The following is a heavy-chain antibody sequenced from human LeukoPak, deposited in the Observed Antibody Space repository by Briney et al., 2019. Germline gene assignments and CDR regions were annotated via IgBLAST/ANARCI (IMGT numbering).Heavy chain of an antibody. J-gene: IGHJ4*02. CDR3: ARDYCSGGSCYSDY. D-gene: IGHD2-15*01. CDR1: GFTFSSYE. Sequence: GGSLRLSCAASGFTFSSYEMNWVRQAPGKGLEWVSHISSSGSTIYYADSVKGRFTISRDNAKNSLYLQMNSLRAEDTAVYYCARDYCSGGSCYSDYWGQGTLVTVSS. CDR2: ISSSGSTI. V-gene: IGHV3-48*03.